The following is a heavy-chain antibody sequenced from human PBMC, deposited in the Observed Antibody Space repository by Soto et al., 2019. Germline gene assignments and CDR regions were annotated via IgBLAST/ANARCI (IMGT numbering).Heavy chain of an antibody. Sequence: EVQLVESGGGLVKPGGSLRLSCAASGFTFSSYSMNWVRQAPGKGLEWVSSISSSSSYIYYADSVKGRFTISRDNAKNSLYLQMNSLRAEDTAVYYCARGNSMVNGMDVWGQGTTVTVSS. CDR1: GFTFSSYS. CDR2: ISSSSSYI. CDR3: ARGNSMVNGMDV. J-gene: IGHJ6*02. V-gene: IGHV3-21*01. D-gene: IGHD5-18*01.